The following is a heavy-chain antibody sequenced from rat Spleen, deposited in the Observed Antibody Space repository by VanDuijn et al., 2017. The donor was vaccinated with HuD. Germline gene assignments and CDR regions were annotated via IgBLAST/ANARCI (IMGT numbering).Heavy chain of an antibody. CDR2: LNYDGSGT. Sequence: EVQLVESGGGLVQPGRSLKLSCAASGFTFNDYYMAWVRQAPTKGLEWVATLNYDGSGTYYRGPVKGRFTISRDNAKSTLYLQMNSLRSEDTATYYCTRDQIGYFDYWGQGVMVTVSS. V-gene: IGHV5-29*01. D-gene: IGHD4-3*01. CDR3: TRDQIGYFDY. CDR1: GFTFNDYY. J-gene: IGHJ2*01.